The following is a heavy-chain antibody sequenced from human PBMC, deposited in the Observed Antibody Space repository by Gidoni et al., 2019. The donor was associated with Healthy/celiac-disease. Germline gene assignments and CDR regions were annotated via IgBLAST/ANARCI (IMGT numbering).Heavy chain of an antibody. CDR3: ATFGRSGYEAYYYYGMDV. CDR2: IYPGDSDT. V-gene: IGHV5-51*03. J-gene: IGHJ6*02. D-gene: IGHD5-12*01. Sequence: EVQLVQSGAEVKQPGESLKISCKGSGYSFTSHCIGWVRQMPGKGLECMGIIYPGDSDTRYSPSFQGQVTISADKSISTAYLQWSSLKASDTAMYYCATFGRSGYEAYYYYGMDVWGQGTTVTVSS. CDR1: GYSFTSHC.